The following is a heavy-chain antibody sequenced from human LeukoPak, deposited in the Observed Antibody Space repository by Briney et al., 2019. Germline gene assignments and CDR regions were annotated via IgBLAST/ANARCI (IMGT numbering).Heavy chain of an antibody. V-gene: IGHV3-15*01. J-gene: IGHJ6*03. Sequence: GGSLRLSCAASGFTFSSYAMHWVRQAPGRGLEWVGRIKSKTEGGTTDYATPEKGRCTISTDDSKNTLYLQMNSLKTEDTAVYYCTMSDPRECSGYSCYWDYYYYYLDVWGKGTTLTVSS. D-gene: IGHD2-15*01. CDR2: IKSKTEGGTT. CDR1: GFTFSSYA. CDR3: TMSDPRECSGYSCYWDYYYYYLDV.